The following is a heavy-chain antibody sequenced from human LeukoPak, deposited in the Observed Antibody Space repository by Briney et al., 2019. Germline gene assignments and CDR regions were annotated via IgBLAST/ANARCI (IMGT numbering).Heavy chain of an antibody. CDR1: GYSISSGYY. V-gene: IGHV4-38-2*02. CDR3: ARGLGYSYGHEDY. Sequence: SETLSLTCTVSGYSISSGYYWGWIRQPPGKGLEWIGSIYHSGRTFYNPSLKSRVTISVDTSKNQFSLKLTSVTAADTAVYYCARGLGYSYGHEDYWGQGTLVTVSS. J-gene: IGHJ4*02. CDR2: IYHSGRT. D-gene: IGHD5-18*01.